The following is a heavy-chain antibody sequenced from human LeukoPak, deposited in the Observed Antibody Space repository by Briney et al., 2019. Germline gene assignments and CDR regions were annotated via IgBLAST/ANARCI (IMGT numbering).Heavy chain of an antibody. CDR3: ARSFSDFWSGYYPPIPYYYYYYYMDV. V-gene: IGHV4-4*07. CDR2: IYTSGST. J-gene: IGHJ6*03. Sequence: PSETLSLTCTVSGGSISSYYWSWIRQPAGKGLEWIGRIYTSGSTNYNPSLKSRVTMSVDTSKNQFSLKLSSVTAADTAVYYCARSFSDFWSGYYPPIPYYYYYYYMDVWGKGTAVTVSS. D-gene: IGHD3-3*01. CDR1: GGSISSYY.